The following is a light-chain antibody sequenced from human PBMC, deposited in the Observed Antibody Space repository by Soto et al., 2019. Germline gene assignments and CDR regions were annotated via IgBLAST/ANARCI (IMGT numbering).Light chain of an antibody. CDR3: QQSHSTPFT. CDR2: AAS. J-gene: IGKJ3*01. Sequence: DIQMTQSPSSLSASVGDRVTITCRASQSISSYLNWYQQKPGKAPKLLIYAASNLQSGVPSRFSGSGSGTDFTLTISSLQPEDFATYYCQQSHSTPFTFGPGTKVDIK. V-gene: IGKV1-39*01. CDR1: QSISSY.